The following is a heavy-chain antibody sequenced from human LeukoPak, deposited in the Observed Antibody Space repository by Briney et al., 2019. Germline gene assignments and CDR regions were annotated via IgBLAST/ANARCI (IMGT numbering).Heavy chain of an antibody. V-gene: IGHV6-1*01. CDR1: GDSVSSNSAA. CDR2: TYYRSKWYN. Sequence: SQTLSLTCAISGDSVSSNSAAWNWIRQSLSRGLEWLGRTYYRSKWYNDYAVSVKSRITINPDTSKNQFSLQLNSVTPEDTAVYYCARSLGDIVATIKAFDIWGQGTMVTVSS. D-gene: IGHD5-12*01. CDR3: ARSLGDIVATIKAFDI. J-gene: IGHJ3*02.